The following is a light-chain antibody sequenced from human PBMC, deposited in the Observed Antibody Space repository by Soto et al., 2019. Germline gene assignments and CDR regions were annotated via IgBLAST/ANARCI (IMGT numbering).Light chain of an antibody. CDR1: RGDIGGYNY. CDR3: SSYTSSTTLV. CDR2: DVY. V-gene: IGLV2-14*03. Sequence: QSALTQPASVSASLGQSITISCTGTRGDIGGYNYVSWYQQHPGKAPKLMIYDVYHRPSGVSNRFSASKSGNTASLTISGLQAEDEADYYCSSYTSSTTLVFGTGTKVTVL. J-gene: IGLJ1*01.